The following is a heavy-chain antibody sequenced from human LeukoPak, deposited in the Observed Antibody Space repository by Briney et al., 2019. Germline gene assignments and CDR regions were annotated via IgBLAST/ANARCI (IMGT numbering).Heavy chain of an antibody. Sequence: GGSLRLSCAASGFTVSTNYMSWVRQAPGKGLEWVSIIYDSGTTHYADSVKGRFTISRDNSKNTLYLQMNSLRAEDTAVYYCAREIVGTAGAFDIWGQGTMVTVSS. CDR1: GFTVSTNY. D-gene: IGHD2-21*01. CDR3: AREIVGTAGAFDI. J-gene: IGHJ3*02. V-gene: IGHV3-53*01. CDR2: IYDSGTT.